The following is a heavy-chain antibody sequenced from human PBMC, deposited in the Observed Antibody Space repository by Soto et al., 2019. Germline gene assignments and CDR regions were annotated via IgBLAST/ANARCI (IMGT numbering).Heavy chain of an antibody. J-gene: IGHJ1*01. D-gene: IGHD1-26*01. Sequence: SETLSLTCTVSGGSISSYYWSWIRQPPGKGLEWIGYIYYSGSTNYNPSLKSRVTISVDTSKNQFSLKLSSVTAADTAVYYCARGVGATRREYFQHWGQGTLVTVSS. CDR3: ARGVGATRREYFQH. V-gene: IGHV4-59*01. CDR1: GGSISSYY. CDR2: IYYSGST.